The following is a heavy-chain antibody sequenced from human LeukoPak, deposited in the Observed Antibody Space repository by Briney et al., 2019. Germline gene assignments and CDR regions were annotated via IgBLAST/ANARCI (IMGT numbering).Heavy chain of an antibody. J-gene: IGHJ4*02. CDR2: INPNSGGT. CDR1: GYTFTGYY. Sequence: ASVKVSCKASGYTFTGYYMHWVRQAPGQGLEWMGWINPNSGGTSYAQKFQGRVTMTRDTSISTAYMELSRLRSDDTAVYYCARDGTGTGSFDYWGQGTLVTVSS. V-gene: IGHV1-2*02. D-gene: IGHD1-1*01. CDR3: ARDGTGTGSFDY.